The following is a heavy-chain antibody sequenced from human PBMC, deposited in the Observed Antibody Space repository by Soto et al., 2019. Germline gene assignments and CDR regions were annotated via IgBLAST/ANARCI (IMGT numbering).Heavy chain of an antibody. CDR2: INHSGST. CDR3: ARRGIAAPYNWFDP. Sequence: SETLSLTCAVYGGSFSGYYWSWIRQPPGKGLEWIGEINHSGSTNYNPSLKSRVTISVDTSKNQFSLKLSSVTAADTAVYYCARRGIAAPYNWFDPWGQGTLVTVS. J-gene: IGHJ5*02. V-gene: IGHV4-34*01. CDR1: GGSFSGYY. D-gene: IGHD6-25*01.